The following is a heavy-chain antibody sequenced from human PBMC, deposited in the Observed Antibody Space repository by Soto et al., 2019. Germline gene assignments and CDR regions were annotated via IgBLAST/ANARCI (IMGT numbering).Heavy chain of an antibody. CDR2: IYYSGST. V-gene: IGHV4-59*08. D-gene: IGHD3-10*01. CDR1: GGSISSYY. CDR3: ARHDPGADAFDI. Sequence: SETLSLTCTVSGGSISSYYWSWIRQPPGKGLEWIGYIYYSGSTNYNPSLKSRVTISVDTSKNLFSLKLSSVTAADTAVYYCARHDPGADAFDIWGQGTMVTVSS. J-gene: IGHJ3*02.